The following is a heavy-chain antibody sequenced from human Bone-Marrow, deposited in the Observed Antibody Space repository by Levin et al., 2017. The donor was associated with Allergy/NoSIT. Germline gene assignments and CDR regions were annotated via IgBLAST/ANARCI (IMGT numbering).Heavy chain of an antibody. D-gene: IGHD2-21*01. CDR2: ITDRGGST. CDR3: AKVDCGGVGCRRIDY. CDR1: GFTFSDYA. J-gene: IGHJ4*02. V-gene: IGHV3-23*01. Sequence: GESLKISCAGSGFTFSDYAMMWVRQAPGRGLEWVSGITDRGGSTFYADSVKGRFTISRDNSKNRLQFQMNSLRAEDTALYYCAKVDCGGVGCRRIDYWGQGTLVTVSS.